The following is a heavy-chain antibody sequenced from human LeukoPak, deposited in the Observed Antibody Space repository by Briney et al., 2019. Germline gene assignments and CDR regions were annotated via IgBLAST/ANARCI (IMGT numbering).Heavy chain of an antibody. CDR2: IYHSGST. J-gene: IGHJ4*02. CDR1: GGSINSNNW. Sequence: SGTLSLTCAVSGGSINSNNWWSWVRQPPGKGREWIGEIYHSGSTNYNPSLKSRVTISVDTSKNQFSLKLSSVTAADTAVYYCARSLYYDFWSDYYFDYWGQGTLVTVSS. CDR3: ARSLYYDFWSDYYFDY. V-gene: IGHV4-4*02. D-gene: IGHD3-3*01.